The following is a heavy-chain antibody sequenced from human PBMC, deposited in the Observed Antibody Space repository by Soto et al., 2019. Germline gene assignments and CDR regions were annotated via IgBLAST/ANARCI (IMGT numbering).Heavy chain of an antibody. CDR2: VSASGDRT. J-gene: IGHJ4*02. D-gene: IGHD3-16*01. Sequence: EVQLLESGGALVQPGGSLRLSCAASGFTFSSHAMRWVRQAPGKGLEWVSSVSASGDRTYYADSVKGRFTISRDNAKNTVSLQMNSLRAEDTALYYCAKKSGIHAYFEDWGQGTLVTVSS. CDR3: AKKSGIHAYFED. CDR1: GFTFSSHA. V-gene: IGHV3-23*01.